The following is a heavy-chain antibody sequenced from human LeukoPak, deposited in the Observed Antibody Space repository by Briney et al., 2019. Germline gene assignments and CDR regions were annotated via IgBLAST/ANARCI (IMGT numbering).Heavy chain of an antibody. CDR1: GGSFSGYY. J-gene: IGHJ4*02. V-gene: IGHV4-34*01. Sequence: SETLSLTCAVYGGSFSGYYWSWIRQPPGKGLEWIGEITHSGSTNYYPSLKSRVTLSVDTSKNQFSLKLRSVTAADTAVYYWARRGRVEPDYWDQGALVTVSS. D-gene: IGHD1-26*01. CDR2: ITHSGST. CDR3: ARRGRVEPDY.